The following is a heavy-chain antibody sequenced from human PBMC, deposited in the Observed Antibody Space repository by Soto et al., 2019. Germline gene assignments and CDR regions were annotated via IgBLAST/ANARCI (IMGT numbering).Heavy chain of an antibody. Sequence: GESLKISCKASGYIFIDYWIGWVRQMPGKGLEWMGIVYPRDSDTRYSPSFQGQVTISADRSTGTAFLQWRSLKASDTALYYCARPPLPGYSIHFNSWGQGTLVTVS. CDR1: GYIFIDYW. D-gene: IGHD2-15*01. V-gene: IGHV5-51*01. CDR2: VYPRDSDT. CDR3: ARPPLPGYSIHFNS. J-gene: IGHJ4*02.